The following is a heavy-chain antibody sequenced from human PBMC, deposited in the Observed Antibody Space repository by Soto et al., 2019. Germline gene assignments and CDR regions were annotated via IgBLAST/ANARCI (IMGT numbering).Heavy chain of an antibody. V-gene: IGHV4-59*08. J-gene: IGHJ3*01. CDR2: IFYSGSP. D-gene: IGHD6-19*01. CDR3: ARHLLYIPVAPDGFDL. CDR1: GGSISSYY. Sequence: QVQLQESGPGLVKPSETLSLTCTVSGGSISSYYWSWIRQPPGKGLEWIGYIFYSGSPKYNPSLKSRVTISVDTSKNQFSLKLSSVTAADTAVYYCARHLLYIPVAPDGFDLWGQGTRVTVSS.